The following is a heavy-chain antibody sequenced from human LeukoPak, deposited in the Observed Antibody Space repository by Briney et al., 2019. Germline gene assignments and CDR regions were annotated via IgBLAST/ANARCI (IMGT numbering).Heavy chain of an antibody. Sequence: PGGSLRLSCAASGFSFSSYEINWVRQAPGKGLEWIGSIYYSGSTYYNPSLKSRVTISVDTSKNQFSLKLSSVTAADTAVYYCARGSGKGRGYSYAVPKGFSGVWFDPWGQGTLVTVSS. D-gene: IGHD5-18*01. CDR2: IYYSGST. J-gene: IGHJ5*02. CDR3: ARGSGKGRGYSYAVPKGFSGVWFDP. V-gene: IGHV4-39*07. CDR1: GFSFSSYE.